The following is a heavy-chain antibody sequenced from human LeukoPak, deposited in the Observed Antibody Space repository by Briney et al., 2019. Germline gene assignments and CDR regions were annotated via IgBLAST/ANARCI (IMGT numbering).Heavy chain of an antibody. J-gene: IGHJ5*02. D-gene: IGHD2-15*01. CDR1: GGSISSYY. CDR2: ISYSGST. Sequence: SETLSLTCAVSGGSISSYYWSWIRQPPGKGLEWIGYISYSGSTNYNPSLKSRVTISVDTSKNQFSLKLSSVTAAATAVYYCARGGEYCSGGSCYWFDPWGQGTLVTVSS. CDR3: ARGGEYCSGGSCYWFDP. V-gene: IGHV4-59*01.